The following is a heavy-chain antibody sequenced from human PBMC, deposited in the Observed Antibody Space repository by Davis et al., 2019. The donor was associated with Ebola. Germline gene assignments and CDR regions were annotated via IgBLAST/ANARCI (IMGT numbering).Heavy chain of an antibody. V-gene: IGHV3-21*01. J-gene: IGHJ4*02. CDR3: ASSGYDLEFDY. Sequence: PGGSLRLSCATSGFIFRSYCMTWVRQAPGKGLEWVSSISSSSSYIYYADSVKGRFTISRDNAKNSLYLQMNSLRAEDTAVYYCASSGYDLEFDYWGQGTLVTVSS. CDR2: ISSSSSYI. CDR1: GFIFRSYC. D-gene: IGHD5-12*01.